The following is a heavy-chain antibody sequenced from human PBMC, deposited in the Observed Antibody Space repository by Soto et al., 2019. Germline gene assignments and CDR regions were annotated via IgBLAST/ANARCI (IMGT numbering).Heavy chain of an antibody. CDR2: IYPGDSDT. J-gene: IGHJ3*02. V-gene: IGHV5-51*01. Sequence: PGESLKISCKGSGYSFTSYRIGWVRQMPGKGLEWMGIIYPGDSDTRYSPSFQGQVTISADKSISTAYLQWSSLKASDTAMYYCARPTSYYYDSSGSDAFDIWGQGTMVTVSS. CDR1: GYSFTSYR. D-gene: IGHD3-22*01. CDR3: ARPTSYYYDSSGSDAFDI.